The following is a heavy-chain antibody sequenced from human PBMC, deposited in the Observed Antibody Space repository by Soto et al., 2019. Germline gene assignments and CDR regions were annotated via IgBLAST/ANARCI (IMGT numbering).Heavy chain of an antibody. V-gene: IGHV4-59*01. CDR3: ARGTYCGSDCYWTLDY. D-gene: IGHD2-21*02. CDR1: GSSISYYF. CDR2: FYYGETT. Sequence: SETLSLTCTVAGSSISYYFWTWIRPPPGKGLEWIGYFYYGETTNKKSSLNSRFTVSVDTSKSQFSLKVTSVTTADTAVYYCARGTYCGSDCYWTLDYWGQGKMVTVSS. J-gene: IGHJ4*02.